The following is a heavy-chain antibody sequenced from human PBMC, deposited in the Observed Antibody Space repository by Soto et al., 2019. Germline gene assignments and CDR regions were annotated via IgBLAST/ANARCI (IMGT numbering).Heavy chain of an antibody. CDR2: IYSGGST. D-gene: IGHD4-17*01. J-gene: IGHJ2*01. V-gene: IGHV3-66*01. CDR3: TTVHTVDHWSFDL. CDR1: GFTVSSNY. Sequence: EVQLVASGGGLVQPGGSLRLSCAASGFTVSSNYMSWVRQAPGKGLEWVSVIYSGGSTYYADSVKGRFTISRDNSKNTLYLKMNSLKAEDTAVYYCTTVHTVDHWSFDLWGRGTLITVSS.